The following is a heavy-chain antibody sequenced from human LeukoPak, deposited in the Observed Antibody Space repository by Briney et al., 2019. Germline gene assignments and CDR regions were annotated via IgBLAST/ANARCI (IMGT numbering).Heavy chain of an antibody. D-gene: IGHD6-6*01. CDR2: ISGSGGNT. J-gene: IGHJ6*02. Sequence: PGGSLRLSCAASGFIFSNAWMSWVRQAPGKGLEWVSGISGSGGNTYYADSVKGRFTISRDNSKNTLYLQMNSLRAEDTAVYYCSSFAYGMDVWGQGTTVTVSS. V-gene: IGHV3-23*01. CDR3: SSFAYGMDV. CDR1: GFIFSNAW.